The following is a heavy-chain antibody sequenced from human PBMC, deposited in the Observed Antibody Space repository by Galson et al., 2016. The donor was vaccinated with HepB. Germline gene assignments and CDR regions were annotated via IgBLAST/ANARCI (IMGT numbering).Heavy chain of an antibody. Sequence: SLRLSCAASGFTFSGSAMHWVRQASGKGLEWVSYISISSSYTNYADSVKGRFTISRDNAKNSVYLQMNSLRAEDTAVYYCARNRGYSGYDAFDIWGRGTMVTVSS. D-gene: IGHD5-12*01. CDR2: ISISSSYT. V-gene: IGHV3-11*03. CDR3: ARNRGYSGYDAFDI. J-gene: IGHJ3*02. CDR1: GFTFSGSA.